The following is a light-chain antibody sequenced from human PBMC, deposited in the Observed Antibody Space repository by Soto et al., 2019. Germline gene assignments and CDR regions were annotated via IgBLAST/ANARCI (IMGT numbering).Light chain of an antibody. CDR3: QHYNWYSFT. CDR2: DAS. J-gene: IGKJ3*01. CDR1: QSISSW. V-gene: IGKV1-5*01. Sequence: DIQMTQSPSTLSASVGDRVTITCRASQSISSWLAWYQQKPGKAPKLLIYDASSLESGVPSRFSGSGSGTEFTLTISSLQPDYFSTYYCQHYNWYSFTCGPGTRVDIK.